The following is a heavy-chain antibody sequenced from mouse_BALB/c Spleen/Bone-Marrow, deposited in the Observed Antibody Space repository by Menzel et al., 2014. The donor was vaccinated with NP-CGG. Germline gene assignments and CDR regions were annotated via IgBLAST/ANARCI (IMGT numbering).Heavy chain of an antibody. CDR1: GFNIKDTY. D-gene: IGHD1-1*01. Sequence: EVQLQQSGAELVSPGASVRLSCTASGFNIKDTYIHWVMPRPEQGLEWIGRIDPANGNTKYDPKFQGKATITTDTSSNTASLQLSSLTSEDTAVYYCAGDYSFTYWGQGTLVTVSA. J-gene: IGHJ3*01. V-gene: IGHV14-3*02. CDR2: IDPANGNT. CDR3: AGDYSFTY.